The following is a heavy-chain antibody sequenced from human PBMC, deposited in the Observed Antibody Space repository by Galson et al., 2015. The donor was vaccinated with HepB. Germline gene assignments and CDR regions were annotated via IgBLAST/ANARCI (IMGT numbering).Heavy chain of an antibody. V-gene: IGHV3-30-3*01. CDR3: ARDTLMARSGYFDY. D-gene: IGHD2-8*01. J-gene: IGHJ4*02. Sequence: LRLSCAASGFPFSSYAMHWVRQAPGKGLGWVAVISYDGSNKYYADSVKGRFTISRDNSKNTLYLQMNSLRAEDTAVYYCARDTLMARSGYFDYWGQGTLVTVSS. CDR2: ISYDGSNK. CDR1: GFPFSSYA.